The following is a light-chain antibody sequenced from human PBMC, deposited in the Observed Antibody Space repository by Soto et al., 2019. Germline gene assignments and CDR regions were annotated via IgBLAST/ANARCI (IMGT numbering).Light chain of an antibody. V-gene: IGKV3-11*01. CDR2: DAS. J-gene: IGKJ1*01. CDR3: QQRSSWPWT. Sequence: IVLTQSPGTLSLCPGDRATLSCRASQSVSSYLAWYQQKPGQAPRLLIYDASNRATGIPARFSGSGSGTDFTLTISSLEPEDFAVYYCQQRSSWPWTFGQGSKV. CDR1: QSVSSY.